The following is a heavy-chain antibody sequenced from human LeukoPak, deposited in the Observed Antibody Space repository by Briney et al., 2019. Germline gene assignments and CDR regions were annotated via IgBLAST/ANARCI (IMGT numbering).Heavy chain of an antibody. Sequence: GASVKVSCKASGYTFTHYFIHWVRQAPGQGLEWMGWINPNIGDASYAQKFQDRVTITRDRSINTAYMELSRLTSDDTAVYYCARMALDGGDSIGFDSWGQGTLVTVSS. CDR3: ARMALDGGDSIGFDS. CDR2: INPNIGDA. D-gene: IGHD2-21*02. J-gene: IGHJ5*01. V-gene: IGHV1-2*02. CDR1: GYTFTHYF.